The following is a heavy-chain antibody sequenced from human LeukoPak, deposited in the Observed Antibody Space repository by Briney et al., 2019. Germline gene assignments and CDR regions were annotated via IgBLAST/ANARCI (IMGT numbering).Heavy chain of an antibody. V-gene: IGHV3-15*01. J-gene: IGHJ4*02. CDR3: TADVSDSSGYCHDY. CDR2: IKREVDGGTE. CDR1: GFSLSNAW. Sequence: GGSLRLSCVASGFSLSNAWMSWVRQAPGQGLVWVGRIKREVDGGTEDYAAPVKGRFTISRDDSKNTLYLQMNSLQTGDTGVYYCTADVSDSSGYCHDYWGQGTQVIVSS. D-gene: IGHD3-22*01.